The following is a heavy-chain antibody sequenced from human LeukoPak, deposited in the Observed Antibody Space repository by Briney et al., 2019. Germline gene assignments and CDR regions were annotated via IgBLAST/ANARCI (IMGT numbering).Heavy chain of an antibody. Sequence: SETLSLTCAVYGGSLSGYYWSWIRQPPGKGLEWIGEINHSGSTNYNPSLKSRVTISVDTSKNQFSPKLSSVTAADTAVYYCARGRPLEGYCSSTSCYWHAFDIWGQGTMVTVSS. J-gene: IGHJ3*02. CDR1: GGSLSGYY. V-gene: IGHV4-34*01. CDR2: INHSGST. D-gene: IGHD2-2*01. CDR3: ARGRPLEGYCSSTSCYWHAFDI.